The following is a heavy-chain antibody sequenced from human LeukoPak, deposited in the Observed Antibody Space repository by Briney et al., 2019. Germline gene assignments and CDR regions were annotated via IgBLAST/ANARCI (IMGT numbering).Heavy chain of an antibody. CDR2: ISSSGSGGNT. CDR1: GVTLSSYA. CDR3: ARGVAGSSSWHFDY. D-gene: IGHD6-13*01. V-gene: IGHV3-23*01. J-gene: IGHJ4*02. Sequence: GGSLRLSCTASGVTLSSYAMSWARQAPGKGLEWVSGISSSGSGGNTYYADSVKGRFTISRDNSKNTLYLQMNSLRAEDTAVYYCARGVAGSSSWHFDYWGQGTLVTVSS.